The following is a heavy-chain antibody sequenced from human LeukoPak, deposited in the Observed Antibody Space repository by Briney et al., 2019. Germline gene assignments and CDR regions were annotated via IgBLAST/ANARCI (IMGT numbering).Heavy chain of an antibody. V-gene: IGHV1-2*02. J-gene: IGHJ6*02. CDR3: ATRTGWGSHRYPDDPIYGMDV. CDR1: GYTFTGYY. Sequence: ASVKVSCKASGYTFTGYYMHWVRQAPGQGLEWMGWINPNSGGTNYAQKFQGRVTMTRDTSISTAYMELSRLRSDDTAVYYCATRTGWGSHRYPDDPIYGMDVWGQGTTVTVSS. D-gene: IGHD3-16*02. CDR2: INPNSGGT.